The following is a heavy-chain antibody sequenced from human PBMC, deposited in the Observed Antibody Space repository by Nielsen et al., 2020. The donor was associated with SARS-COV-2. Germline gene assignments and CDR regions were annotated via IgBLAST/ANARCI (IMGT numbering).Heavy chain of an antibody. CDR1: GFTFSSYS. V-gene: IGHV3-48*02. D-gene: IGHD3-16*01. CDR3: ARSPYDYVWGSYCFDY. Sequence: GRSLRLSCAASGFTFSSYSMNWVRQAPGKGLEWVSYISSSSSTIYYADSVKGRFTISRDNAKNSLYLQMNSLRDEDTAVYYCARSPYDYVWGSYCFDYWGQGTLVTVSS. CDR2: ISSSSSTI. J-gene: IGHJ4*02.